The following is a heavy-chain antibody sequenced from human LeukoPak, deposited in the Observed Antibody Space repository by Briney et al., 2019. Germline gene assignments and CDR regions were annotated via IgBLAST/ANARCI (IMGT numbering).Heavy chain of an antibody. V-gene: IGHV1-2*02. Sequence: GASVKVSCKASGYTFTGYYMHWVRQAPGQGLEWMGWINPNSGGTNYAQKFQGRVTMTRDTSISTAYMELSRLRSDDTAVYYCASDRAPAVASYYYYMDVWGKGTTVTVSS. CDR3: ASDRAPAVASYYYYMDV. D-gene: IGHD2-2*01. CDR2: INPNSGGT. CDR1: GYTFTGYY. J-gene: IGHJ6*03.